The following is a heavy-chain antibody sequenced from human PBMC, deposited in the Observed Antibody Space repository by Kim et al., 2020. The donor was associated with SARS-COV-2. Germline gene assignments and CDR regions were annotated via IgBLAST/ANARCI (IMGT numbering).Heavy chain of an antibody. CDR2: ISYDGTKK. Sequence: GGSLRPSCEASGFTFSSYGMHWVRQAPGKGLEWVAVISYDGTKKYYGDSVKGRFTISRDNSKNNLYLQMNSLRAEDTAVYYCAKDKMYDTVWYYYGMDV. D-gene: IGHD3-22*01. CDR3: AKDKMYDTVWYYYGMDV. J-gene: IGHJ6*01. V-gene: IGHV3-30*18. CDR1: GFTFSSYG.